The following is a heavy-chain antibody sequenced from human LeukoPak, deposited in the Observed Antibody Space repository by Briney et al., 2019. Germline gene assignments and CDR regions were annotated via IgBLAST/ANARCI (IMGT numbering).Heavy chain of an antibody. J-gene: IGHJ4*02. CDR2: TYQRSKWYN. Sequence: SQTLSLTCAISGDSVSSNSAAWSWVRQSPSRGLEWLGRTYQRSKWYNDYAVSVKSRITINPDISKNQFSLQLNSVTPEDTAVYYCARSPSPYSSGWYFDYWGQGTLVTVSS. D-gene: IGHD6-19*01. V-gene: IGHV6-1*01. CDR1: GDSVSSNSAA. CDR3: ARSPSPYSSGWYFDY.